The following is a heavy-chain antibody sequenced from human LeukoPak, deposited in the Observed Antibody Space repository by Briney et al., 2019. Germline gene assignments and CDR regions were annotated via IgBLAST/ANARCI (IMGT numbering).Heavy chain of an antibody. J-gene: IGHJ6*03. Sequence: SVKVSCRASGGTFSSYAISWVRQAPGQGLEWMGRIIPIFGTANYAQKFQGRVTITTDESTSAAYMELSSLRSEDTAVYYCARGGRDGYPYYYYYMDVWGKGTTVTVSS. CDR2: IIPIFGTA. D-gene: IGHD5-24*01. CDR3: ARGGRDGYPYYYYYMDV. V-gene: IGHV1-69*05. CDR1: GGTFSSYA.